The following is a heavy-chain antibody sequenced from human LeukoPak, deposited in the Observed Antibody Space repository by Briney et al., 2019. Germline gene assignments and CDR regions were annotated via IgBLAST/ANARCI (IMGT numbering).Heavy chain of an antibody. CDR1: AFTFRSYE. J-gene: IGHJ6*03. D-gene: IGHD6-13*01. CDR3: AREGYIAPYMDV. V-gene: IGHV3-48*03. CDR2: ISSSGSTI. Sequence: PGGSLRLSCAASAFTFRSYEMNWVRQAPGKGLEWVSYISSSGSTIYYTDSVKGRFTISRDNAKKSLYLQMNSLRAEDTAVYYCAREGYIAPYMDVWGKGTTVTISS.